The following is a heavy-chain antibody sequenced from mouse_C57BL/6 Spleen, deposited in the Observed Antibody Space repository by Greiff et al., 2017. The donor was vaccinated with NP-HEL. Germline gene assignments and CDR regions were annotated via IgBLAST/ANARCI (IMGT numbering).Heavy chain of an antibody. V-gene: IGHV1-20*01. J-gene: IGHJ4*01. Sequence: EVQLQQSGPELVKPGDSVKISCKASGYSFTGYFMNWVMQSHGKSLEWIGRINPYNGDTFYNQKFKGKGTLTVDKSSSTAHRELRSLTSEDSAVYYCARPPLYDYGAMDYWGQGTSVTVSS. CDR2: INPYNGDT. D-gene: IGHD2-4*01. CDR3: ARPPLYDYGAMDY. CDR1: GYSFTGYF.